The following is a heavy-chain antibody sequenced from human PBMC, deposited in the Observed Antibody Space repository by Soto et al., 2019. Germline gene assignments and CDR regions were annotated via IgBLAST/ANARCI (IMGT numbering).Heavy chain of an antibody. CDR1: GFSLRTTGLG. CDR3: AKSGSSGWYGWFDP. J-gene: IGHJ5*02. CDR2: IYWNDDK. Sequence: SGPTLVNPTQTLTLTCIFSGFSLRTTGLGVGLIRQPPGKALEWLGFIYWNDDKRYSPSLKSRLTITKDTSKNQVVLTMTNMDPVDTATYYCAKSGSSGWYGWFDPCGQGTLVTVS. V-gene: IGHV2-5*01. D-gene: IGHD6-19*01.